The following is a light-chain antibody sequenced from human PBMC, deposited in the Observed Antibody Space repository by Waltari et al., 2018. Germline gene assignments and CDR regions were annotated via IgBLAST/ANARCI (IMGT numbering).Light chain of an antibody. Sequence: QSVLTQPPSVSAAAGQKVTISCSGSGSNIGNNFVPWYQQLPGTAPKLLIFDNNNRPSCVPDRFSGSKSGSSATLGIAGLQTGDEAEYYCGTWDSDLSVVFGGGTRLTVL. CDR1: GSNIGNNF. CDR3: GTWDSDLSVV. V-gene: IGLV1-51*01. CDR2: DNN. J-gene: IGLJ2*01.